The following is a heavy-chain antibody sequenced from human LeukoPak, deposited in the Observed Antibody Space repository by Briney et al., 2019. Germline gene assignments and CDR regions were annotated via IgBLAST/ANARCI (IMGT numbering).Heavy chain of an antibody. Sequence: GGSLRLSCAASGFTFSSYSMNWVRQAPGKGLEWVSSISSSSSYIYYADSVKGRFTISRDNAKNSLYLQMNSLRAEDTAVYYCARHCSGGSCYDYWGQGTLVTVSS. J-gene: IGHJ4*02. D-gene: IGHD2-15*01. CDR3: ARHCSGGSCYDY. CDR2: ISSSSSYI. V-gene: IGHV3-21*01. CDR1: GFTFSSYS.